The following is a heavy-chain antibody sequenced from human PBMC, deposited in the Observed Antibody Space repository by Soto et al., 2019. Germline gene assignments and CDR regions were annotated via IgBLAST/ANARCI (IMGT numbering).Heavy chain of an antibody. J-gene: IGHJ4*02. CDR2: INTDGSST. Sequence: GGSLRLSCADSGFSFSTYWMHWLRQGPEKGLVWVSRINTDGSSTNYADSVKGRFTISRDNAKNTLYLQMNSLRGEDTAVYYCAREVVGMVSDYWGQGTLVTVSS. D-gene: IGHD3-10*01. CDR1: GFSFSTYW. V-gene: IGHV3-74*01. CDR3: AREVVGMVSDY.